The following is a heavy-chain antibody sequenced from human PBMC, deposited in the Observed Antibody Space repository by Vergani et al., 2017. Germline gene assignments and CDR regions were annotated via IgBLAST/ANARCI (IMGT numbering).Heavy chain of an antibody. CDR2: ISWHSGSI. J-gene: IGHJ4*02. Sequence: EVQLVESGGGLVQPGRSLRLSCAASGFTFDDYAMHWVRQAPGKGLEWVSGISWHSGSIGYADSVKGRFTISSDNAKNTLYLQMNSLRAEDTALYYCAKDTGWLQFQAFDYWGQGTLVTVSS. D-gene: IGHD5-24*01. CDR3: AKDTGWLQFQAFDY. V-gene: IGHV3-9*01. CDR1: GFTFDDYA.